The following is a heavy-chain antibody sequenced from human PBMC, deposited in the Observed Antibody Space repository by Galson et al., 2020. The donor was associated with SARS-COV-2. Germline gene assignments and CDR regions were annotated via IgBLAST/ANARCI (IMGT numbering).Heavy chain of an antibody. V-gene: IGHV1-3*01. CDR2: INAGNGNT. D-gene: IGHD2-15*01. CDR1: GFTFSSYG. J-gene: IGHJ3*02. Sequence: GGSLRLSCAASGFTFSSYGMHWVRQAPGQRLEWMGWINAGNGNTKYSQKFQGRVTITRDTSASTAYMELSSLRSEDTAVYYCARYVVVMHAFDIWGQGTMVTVSS. CDR3: ARYVVVMHAFDI.